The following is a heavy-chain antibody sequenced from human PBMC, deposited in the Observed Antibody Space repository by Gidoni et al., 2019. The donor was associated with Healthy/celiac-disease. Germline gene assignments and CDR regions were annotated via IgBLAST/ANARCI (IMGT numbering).Heavy chain of an antibody. D-gene: IGHD5-12*01. Sequence: QVQLVQSGAEVTKPGASVKVSCKASGYTFPSYAMHWVRKAPGQRLEWMGWINAGNGNTKYSQKFQGRVTITRDTSASTAYMELSSLRSEDTAVYYCARGGGYDPLYYYYMDVWGKGTTVTVSS. J-gene: IGHJ6*03. CDR3: ARGGGYDPLYYYYMDV. CDR1: GYTFPSYA. V-gene: IGHV1-3*01. CDR2: INAGNGNT.